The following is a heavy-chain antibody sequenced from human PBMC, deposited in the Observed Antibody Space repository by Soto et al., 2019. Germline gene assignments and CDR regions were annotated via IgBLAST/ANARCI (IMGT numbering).Heavy chain of an antibody. CDR2: IYPGDSDT. CDR1: GYNFPTYW. V-gene: IGHV5-51*01. Sequence: GESLKSSCKGSGYNFPTYWIGWVRQMPGKGLEWMGIIYPGDSDTRYSPSFQGQVTISADKSISTAYLQWSSLKASDTAMYYCARRSLKKAGAAFDIWGQGTMVTASS. J-gene: IGHJ3*02. CDR3: ARRSLKKAGAAFDI. D-gene: IGHD6-19*01.